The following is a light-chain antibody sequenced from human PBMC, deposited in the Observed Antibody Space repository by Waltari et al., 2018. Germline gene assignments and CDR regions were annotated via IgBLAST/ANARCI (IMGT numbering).Light chain of an antibody. CDR2: AAS. J-gene: IGKJ2*01. CDR1: QGISSW. CDR3: QQANSFPPT. V-gene: IGKV1-12*01. Sequence: DIQMTQSPSSVSASVGDRVTITCRAGQGISSWLALYQQKPGKAPKLLIYAASSLQSGVPARFSGSGSGTDFTLTISSLQPEDFATYYCQQANSFPPTFGQGTKLEIK.